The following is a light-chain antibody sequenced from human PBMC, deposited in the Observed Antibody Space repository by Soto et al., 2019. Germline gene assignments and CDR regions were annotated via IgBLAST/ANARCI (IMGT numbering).Light chain of an antibody. J-gene: IGLJ3*02. Sequence: QSVLTQPPSVSGAPGQRATISCTGSSSNIGAGYDVHWYQQLPGTAPKLLIAAVTSRPSGVPDRFSGSKSGTSAYLAITGLQAEDEADYYCQSFDSSLSGWVFGGGTKLTV. CDR2: AVT. CDR3: QSFDSSLSGWV. V-gene: IGLV1-40*01. CDR1: SSNIGAGYD.